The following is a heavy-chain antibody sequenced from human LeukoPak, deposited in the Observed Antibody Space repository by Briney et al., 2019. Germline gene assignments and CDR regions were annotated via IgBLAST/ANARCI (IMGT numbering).Heavy chain of an antibody. D-gene: IGHD3-3*01. J-gene: IGHJ3*02. CDR1: GYTLTELS. CDR3: ATDWRAIFGVVINDAFDI. CDR2: FDPEDGET. Sequence: ASVKVSCKVSGYTLTELSMHWVRQAPGKGLEWMGGFDPEDGETIYAQKFQGRVTMTEDTSTDTAHMELSSLRSEDTAVYYCATDWRAIFGVVINDAFDIWGQGTMVTVSS. V-gene: IGHV1-24*01.